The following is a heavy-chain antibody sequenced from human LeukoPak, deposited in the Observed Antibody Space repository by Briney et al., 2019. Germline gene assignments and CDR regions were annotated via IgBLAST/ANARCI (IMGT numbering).Heavy chain of an antibody. CDR3: ARGPSGYHNT. Sequence: GGSLRLSCAASGITFSSYGMSWVRQAPGKGLEWVSSISSTGGTTYYADSVKGRFTISRDNSKNTLYLQMNSLRAEDTAVYYCARGPSGYHNTGGQGTLVTVSS. J-gene: IGHJ4*02. CDR2: ISSTGGTT. D-gene: IGHD5-12*01. V-gene: IGHV3-23*01. CDR1: GITFSSYG.